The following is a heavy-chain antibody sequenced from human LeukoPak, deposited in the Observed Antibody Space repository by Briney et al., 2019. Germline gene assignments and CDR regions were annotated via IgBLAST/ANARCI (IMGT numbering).Heavy chain of an antibody. CDR2: IPFDGSDE. J-gene: IGHJ6*03. V-gene: IGHV3-30*02. D-gene: IGHD6-19*01. CDR1: GFRLTTYG. Sequence: GESLRLSCEVSGFRLTTYGTHWVRQAPGKGLEWVAYIPFDGSDEYYVDSVKGRFSISRDNSKNTLFLQMNSLRPEDTAVYYCAKVTGGWAYYYYYYYMDVWGKGTTVTVSS. CDR3: AKVTGGWAYYYYYYYMDV.